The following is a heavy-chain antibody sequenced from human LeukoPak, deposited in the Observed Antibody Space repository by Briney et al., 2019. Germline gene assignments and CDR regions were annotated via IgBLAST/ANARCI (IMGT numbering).Heavy chain of an antibody. V-gene: IGHV1-69*04. CDR2: IIPIGDIA. CDR3: ARISDSTRVTAAFDV. Sequence: SVKVSCKASGGTFSSYAISWVRQAPGQGLEWMGRIIPIGDIADYAQKFQGRVTMTADKSTTTAYMEVRSLKSEDTAFYYCARISDSTRVTAAFDVWGQGTMVTVS. J-gene: IGHJ3*01. D-gene: IGHD2-2*01. CDR1: GGTFSSYA.